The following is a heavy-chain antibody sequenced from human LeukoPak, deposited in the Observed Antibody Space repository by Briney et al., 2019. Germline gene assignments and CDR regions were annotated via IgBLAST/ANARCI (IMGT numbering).Heavy chain of an antibody. Sequence: GGSLRLSCAASGFTLSTYWMHWVRQAPGKGLVWVSRINSEGSSTTYTDSVKGRFTISRDNAKNTLYLQMNSLRAEDTAVYYCAKAMGVVGAPLDYWGQGTLVTVSS. J-gene: IGHJ4*02. CDR3: AKAMGVVGAPLDY. CDR2: INSEGSST. D-gene: IGHD1-26*01. CDR1: GFTLSTYW. V-gene: IGHV3-74*01.